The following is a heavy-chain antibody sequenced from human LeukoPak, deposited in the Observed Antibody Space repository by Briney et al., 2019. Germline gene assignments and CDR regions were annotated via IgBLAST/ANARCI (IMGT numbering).Heavy chain of an antibody. CDR1: GFTFSASA. CDR2: IRTKGNGYAT. CDR3: ASYGNDGNYYLNF. J-gene: IGHJ4*02. V-gene: IGHV3-73*01. D-gene: IGHD4-17*01. Sequence: GGSLRLSCAASGFTFSASAMHWVRQAPGKGLEWVGRIRTKGNGYATTYGESVRGRFTISRDDAKSTAYLQMSSLKTEDTAVYYCASYGNDGNYYLNFWGQGTLVTVSS.